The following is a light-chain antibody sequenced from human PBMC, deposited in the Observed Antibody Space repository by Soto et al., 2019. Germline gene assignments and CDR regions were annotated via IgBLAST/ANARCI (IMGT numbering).Light chain of an antibody. CDR1: QSISKG. V-gene: IGKV1-5*01. J-gene: IGKJ1*01. CDR3: QQYHSYRT. CDR2: YVS. Sequence: DIQMTQYPSTLSASVGDRVTITFRASQSISKGLAWYQQKPGKAPKILMYYVSSLESGVPSRFSGSGSGTEFTLTIRSLQSDDFATYYCQQYHSYRTFGQGTKVDI.